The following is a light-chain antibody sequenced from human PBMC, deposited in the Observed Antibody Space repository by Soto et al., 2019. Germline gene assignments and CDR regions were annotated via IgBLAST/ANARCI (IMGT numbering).Light chain of an antibody. J-gene: IGLJ1*01. CDR3: FSYGGSFYV. V-gene: IGLV2-11*01. Sequence: QSALTQPHSVSGSPGQSVAISCSGTSSDVGGYNYVSWYQQHPVKAPKLTIFDVNKRPSGVPDRFSGSKSGSTASLTISGLHAEDEADYYCFSYGGSFYVVGTGTKVTVL. CDR1: SSDVGGYNY. CDR2: DVN.